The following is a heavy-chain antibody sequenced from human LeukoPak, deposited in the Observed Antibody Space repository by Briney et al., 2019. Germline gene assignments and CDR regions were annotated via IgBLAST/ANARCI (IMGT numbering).Heavy chain of an antibody. D-gene: IGHD1-14*01. CDR2: INTSGDIT. CDR3: TAEPVAFDI. J-gene: IGHJ3*02. Sequence: ASVKVSCKASGYTFTSYYMHWVRQAPGQGLEWIGIINTSGDITSDEQMFQGRVTMTRDTYTSTVYMELSSLRSEDTAVYYCTAEPVAFDIWGQGTMVTVSS. CDR1: GYTFTSYY. V-gene: IGHV1-46*01.